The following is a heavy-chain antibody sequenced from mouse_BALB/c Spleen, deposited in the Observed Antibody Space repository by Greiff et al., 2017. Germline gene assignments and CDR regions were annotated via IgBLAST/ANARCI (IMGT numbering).Heavy chain of an antibody. V-gene: IGHV3-2*02. J-gene: IGHJ3*01. CDR1: GYSITSDYA. CDR3: ARKGGAWFAY. Sequence: EVKLQESGPGLVKPSQSLSLTCTVTGYSITSDYAWNWIRQFPGNKLEWMGYISYSGSTSYNPSLKSRISITRDTSKNQFFLQLNSVTTEDTATYYCARKGGAWFAYWGQGTLVTVSA. CDR2: ISYSGST.